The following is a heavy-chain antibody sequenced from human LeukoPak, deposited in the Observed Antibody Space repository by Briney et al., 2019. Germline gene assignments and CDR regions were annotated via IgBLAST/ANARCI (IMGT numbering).Heavy chain of an antibody. CDR3: ARGAMVRGVIIFQYYYYYYMDV. J-gene: IGHJ6*03. V-gene: IGHV1-69*06. Sequence: SVKVSCKASGYTFTSYDINWVRQATGQGLEWMGGIIPIFARANYAQKFQGRVTITADKSTSTAYMELSSLRSEDTAVYYCARGAMVRGVIIFQYYYYYYMDVWGKGTTVTVSS. CDR1: GYTFTSYD. CDR2: IIPIFARA. D-gene: IGHD3-10*01.